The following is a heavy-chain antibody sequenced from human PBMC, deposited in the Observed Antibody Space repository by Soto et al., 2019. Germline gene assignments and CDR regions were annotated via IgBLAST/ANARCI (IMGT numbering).Heavy chain of an antibody. CDR3: ARGDRGGSGSPASYYCSGWDV. V-gene: IGHV3-23*01. CDR1: GFTLSSYA. J-gene: IGHJ6*02. D-gene: IGHD1-26*01. Sequence: DVQLLESGGNLVQPGGSLTLSCSASGFTLSSYAMSWVRQAPGKGLEWVSSISAGGDMTYNSDSVKGRFTISRDNANNAVFLQMHNLRIDDTALYYCARGDRGGSGSPASYYCSGWDVWGQGATVTVS. CDR2: ISAGGDMT.